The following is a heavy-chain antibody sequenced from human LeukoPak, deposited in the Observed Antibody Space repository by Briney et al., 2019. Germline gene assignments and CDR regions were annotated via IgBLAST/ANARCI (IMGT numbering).Heavy chain of an antibody. Sequence: SETLSLTCTVSGGSISSGSYYWSWIRQPAGKGLEWIGRIYTSGSTNYNPSLKSRVTISVDTSKNQFSLKLSSVTAADTAVYYCARRTYYYDSGGPDYWGQGTQVTVSS. CDR3: ARRTYYYDSGGPDY. CDR1: GGSISSGSYY. J-gene: IGHJ4*02. D-gene: IGHD3-22*01. CDR2: IYTSGST. V-gene: IGHV4-61*02.